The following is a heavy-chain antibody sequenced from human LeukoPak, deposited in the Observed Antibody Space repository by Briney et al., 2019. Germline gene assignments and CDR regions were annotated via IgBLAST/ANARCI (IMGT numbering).Heavy chain of an antibody. CDR1: GGSFSGYY. D-gene: IGHD2-2*01. CDR2: INHSGST. J-gene: IGHJ6*03. V-gene: IGHV4-34*01. CDR3: ARLGCSSTSCYASRDYYYYYMDV. Sequence: SETLSLTCAVYGGSFSGYYWSWIRQPPGKGLEWIGEINHSGSTNYNPSLKSRVTISVDTSKNQFSLKLSSVTAADTAVYYCARLGCSSTSCYASRDYYYYYMDVWGKGTTVTISS.